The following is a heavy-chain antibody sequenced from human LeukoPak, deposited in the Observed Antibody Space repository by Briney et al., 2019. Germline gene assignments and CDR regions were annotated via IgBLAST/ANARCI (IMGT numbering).Heavy chain of an antibody. CDR3: ASDGDSEGYFDY. D-gene: IGHD4-17*01. Sequence: TLSLTCAASGGSISSGGYSWSWIRQPPGKGLEWIGYIYHSGSTYYNPSLKSRVTISVDRSKNQFSLKLSSVTAADTAVYYCASDGDSEGYFDYWGQGTLVTVSS. V-gene: IGHV4-30-2*01. CDR1: GGSISSGGYS. J-gene: IGHJ4*02. CDR2: IYHSGST.